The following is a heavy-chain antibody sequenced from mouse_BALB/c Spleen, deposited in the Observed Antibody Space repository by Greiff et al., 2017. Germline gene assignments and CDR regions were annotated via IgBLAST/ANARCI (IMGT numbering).Heavy chain of an antibody. J-gene: IGHJ4*01. CDR3: ARGGVRTVGSYYAMDY. Sequence: QVQLKESGPGLVAPSQSLSITCTVSGFSLSRYSVHWVRQPPGKGLEWLGMIWGGGSTDYNSALKSRLSISKDNSKSQVFLKMNSLQTDDTAMYYCARGGVRTVGSYYAMDYWGQGTSVTVSS. CDR1: GFSLSRYS. V-gene: IGHV2-6-4*01. CDR2: IWGGGST. D-gene: IGHD2-14*01.